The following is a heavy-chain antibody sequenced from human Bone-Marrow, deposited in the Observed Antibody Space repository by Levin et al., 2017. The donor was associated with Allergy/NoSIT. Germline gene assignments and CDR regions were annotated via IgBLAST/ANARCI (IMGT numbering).Heavy chain of an antibody. Sequence: GESLKISCGASGFTFSSYWMHWVRQAPGKGLVWVSRINSDGSSTSYADSVKGRFTISRDNAKNTLYLQMNSLRAEDTAVYYCAREVTYYDFWSGYYAAQGYYYYYMDVWGKGTTVTVSS. CDR1: GFTFSSYW. CDR3: AREVTYYDFWSGYYAAQGYYYYYMDV. J-gene: IGHJ6*03. CDR2: INSDGSST. D-gene: IGHD3-3*01. V-gene: IGHV3-74*01.